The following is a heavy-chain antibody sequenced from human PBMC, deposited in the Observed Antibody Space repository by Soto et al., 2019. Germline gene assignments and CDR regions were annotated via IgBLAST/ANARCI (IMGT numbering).Heavy chain of an antibody. V-gene: IGHV5-51*01. CDR1: GYNFSTYW. D-gene: IGHD5-18*01. J-gene: IGHJ4*02. CDR2: IYPDDSDT. CDR3: ARQQSAVVTAPSVH. Sequence: GESLKISCKGSGYNFSTYWIAWVRQMPGKGLEWMGIIYPDDSDTRYSPSFKGQVTMSADKSISTAYLRWSSLKASDTALYYCARQQSAVVTAPSVHWGQGTLVTVSS.